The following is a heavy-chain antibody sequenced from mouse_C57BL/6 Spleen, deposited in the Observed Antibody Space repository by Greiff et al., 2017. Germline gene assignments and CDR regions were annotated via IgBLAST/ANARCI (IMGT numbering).Heavy chain of an antibody. CDR1: GFTFSSYA. Sequence: EVKLMESGEGLVKPGGSLKLSCAASGFTFSSYAMSWVRQTPEKRLEWVAYISSGGDYIYYADTVKGRFTISRDNARNTLYLQMSRLKSEDTAMYYCTRGGLVWYYFDYWGQGTTLTVSS. J-gene: IGHJ2*01. V-gene: IGHV5-9-1*02. CDR2: ISSGGDYI. D-gene: IGHD2-10*02. CDR3: TRGGLVWYYFDY.